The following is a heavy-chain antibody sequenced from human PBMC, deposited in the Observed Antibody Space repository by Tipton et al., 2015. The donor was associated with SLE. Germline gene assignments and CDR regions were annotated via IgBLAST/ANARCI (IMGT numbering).Heavy chain of an antibody. Sequence: TLSLTCTVSGGSISSYYWSWIRQPPGRGLEWIGYIYYSGSTNYNPSLKSRVTISVDTSKNQFSLKLSSVTAADTAVYYCARAEGSWDAFDIWGQGTMVIVSS. D-gene: IGHD2-15*01. CDR3: ARAEGSWDAFDI. CDR1: GGSISSYY. J-gene: IGHJ3*02. V-gene: IGHV4-59*01. CDR2: IYYSGST.